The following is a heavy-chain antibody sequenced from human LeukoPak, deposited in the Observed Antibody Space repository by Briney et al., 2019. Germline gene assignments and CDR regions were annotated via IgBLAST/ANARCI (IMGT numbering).Heavy chain of an antibody. D-gene: IGHD6-19*01. CDR3: ARVRVVGSSGWYKD. Sequence: SETLSLTCAVSGYSISSGYYWGWIRQPPGKGLEWIGSTYHSGSTYYNPSLKSRVTISVDTSKNQFSLKLSSVTAADTAVYYCARVRVVGSSGWYKDWGQGTLVTVSS. J-gene: IGHJ4*02. V-gene: IGHV4-38-2*01. CDR1: GYSISSGYY. CDR2: TYHSGST.